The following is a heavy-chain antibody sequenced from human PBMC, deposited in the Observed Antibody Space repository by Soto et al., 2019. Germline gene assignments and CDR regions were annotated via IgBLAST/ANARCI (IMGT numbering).Heavy chain of an antibody. CDR2: INPATGAA. CDR1: GYPVTAYY. J-gene: IGHJ3*02. CDR3: ARGGGVGVAGSAAFDM. V-gene: IGHV1-2*02. D-gene: IGHD3-3*01. Sequence: QLHLVQSGAVVKKPGASVTVSCSASGYPVTAYYMHWVRQAPGRGLEWMGGINPATGAAKYTQTFQGRVTMPRDTSTSTVFMELSGLTSEDPAAFCCARGGGVGVAGSAAFDMWGQGTLVTVSS.